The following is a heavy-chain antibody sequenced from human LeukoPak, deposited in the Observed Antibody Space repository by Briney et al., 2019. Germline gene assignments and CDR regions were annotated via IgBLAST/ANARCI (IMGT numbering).Heavy chain of an antibody. CDR3: ARDTLPAAATLEDAFDI. D-gene: IGHD6-13*01. Sequence: GGSLRLSCSASGFVFSFTIMHWVRQAPCKGLQWVADISYEGNNEYYADSVKGRFTISRDNAKNSLYLQMNSLRVEDTAVYYCARDTLPAAATLEDAFDIWGQGTMITVSS. J-gene: IGHJ3*02. V-gene: IGHV3-30*04. CDR1: GFVFSFTI. CDR2: ISYEGNNE.